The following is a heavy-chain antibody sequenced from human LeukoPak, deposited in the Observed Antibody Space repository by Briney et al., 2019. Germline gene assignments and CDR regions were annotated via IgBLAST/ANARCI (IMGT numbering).Heavy chain of an antibody. Sequence: ASVKVSCKASGYTFTSYAMHWVRQAPGQRLEWMGWINAGNGNTKYSQKFQGRVTMTRDTSTSTVYMELSSLRSEDTAVYYCARDVPRYCSGGSCYGEGSWFDPWGQGTLVTVSS. CDR1: GYTFTSYA. CDR2: INAGNGNT. CDR3: ARDVPRYCSGGSCYGEGSWFDP. J-gene: IGHJ5*02. D-gene: IGHD2-15*01. V-gene: IGHV1-3*01.